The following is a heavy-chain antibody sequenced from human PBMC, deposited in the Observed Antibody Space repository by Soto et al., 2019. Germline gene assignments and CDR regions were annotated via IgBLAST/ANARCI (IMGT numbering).Heavy chain of an antibody. CDR2: IYNSGNT. CDR1: DDSISTGNYY. J-gene: IGHJ4*02. Sequence: QLQLQESGPGLVKPSETLSLTCTVSDDSISTGNYYWGWIRQAPGKGPEWIASIYNSGNTFYNPSFRSRVTMSVDTSKNQFSLRLRSVAAADTAVYYCARFPHDNRPYYNIHWGQGTLVTVAS. CDR3: ARFPHDNRPYYNIH. V-gene: IGHV4-39*01. D-gene: IGHD3-22*01.